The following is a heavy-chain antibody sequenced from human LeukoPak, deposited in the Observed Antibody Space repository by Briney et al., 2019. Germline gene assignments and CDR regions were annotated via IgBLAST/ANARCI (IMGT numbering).Heavy chain of an antibody. V-gene: IGHV1-2*02. CDR3: ARGAGIQLWNFDY. CDR2: INPNSGGT. Sequence: ASVKVSCKTSGYTFTAYYMHWVRQAPGQGLEWMGWINPNSGGTNYAQKLQGRVTMTTDTSTSTAYMELRSLRSDDTAVYYCARGAGIQLWNFDYWGQGTLVTVSS. J-gene: IGHJ4*02. CDR1: GYTFTAYY. D-gene: IGHD5-18*01.